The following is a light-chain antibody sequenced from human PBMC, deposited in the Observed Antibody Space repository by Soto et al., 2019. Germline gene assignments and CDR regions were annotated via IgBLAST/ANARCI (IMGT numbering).Light chain of an antibody. CDR3: QQSFSTPRT. J-gene: IGKJ1*01. Sequence: LSASVGDRVTITCRASQSISSWLAWYQQKPGKAPKLLIYDASSLESGVPSRFSGSGSGTEFTLTISSLQPDDFGTYYCQQSFSTPRTFGQGTKVDIK. CDR1: QSISSW. V-gene: IGKV1-5*01. CDR2: DAS.